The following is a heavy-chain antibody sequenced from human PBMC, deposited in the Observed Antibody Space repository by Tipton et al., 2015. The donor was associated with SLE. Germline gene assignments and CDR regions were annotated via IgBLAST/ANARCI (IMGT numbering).Heavy chain of an antibody. Sequence: TLSLTCTVSGGSIRSYYWSWIRQSPGKGLEWIGYIYSSGSTNYNPSLKSRVTISVDTSKNQFSLKLTSVTAADTAVYYCARDRGYGLLDYWGQGTLVTVSS. J-gene: IGHJ4*02. CDR3: ARDRGYGLLDY. CDR1: GGSIRSYY. CDR2: IYSSGST. V-gene: IGHV4-59*12. D-gene: IGHD3-10*01.